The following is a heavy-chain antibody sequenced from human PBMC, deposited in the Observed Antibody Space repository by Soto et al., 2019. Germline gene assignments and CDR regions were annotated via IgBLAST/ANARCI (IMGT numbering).Heavy chain of an antibody. J-gene: IGHJ4*02. CDR1: GFTFSSYA. CDR3: AKHFVNGEIDY. V-gene: IGHV3-23*01. D-gene: IGHD3-10*01. Sequence: EVQLLESGGGLVQPGGSLRLSCAASGFTFSSYAMRWVRQAPVKGLEWVSAISGSGDSTYYADSVKGRFTISRDNSKNTLYLQMNSRTAEDTAVYYCAKHFVNGEIDYWGQGTLVTVSS. CDR2: ISGSGDST.